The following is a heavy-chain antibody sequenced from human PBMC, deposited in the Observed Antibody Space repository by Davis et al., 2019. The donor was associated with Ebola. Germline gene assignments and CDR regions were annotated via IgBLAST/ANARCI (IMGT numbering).Heavy chain of an antibody. Sequence: GESLKISCKGSGYSFTSYWIGWVRQMPGKGLEWMGIIYPGDSDTRYSPSFQGQVTISADKSISTAYLQWSSLKASDTAMYYCARVESGPTMVRGVSWFDPWGQEPWSPSPQ. CDR1: GYSFTSYW. D-gene: IGHD3-10*01. CDR3: ARVESGPTMVRGVSWFDP. J-gene: IGHJ5*02. CDR2: IYPGDSDT. V-gene: IGHV5-51*01.